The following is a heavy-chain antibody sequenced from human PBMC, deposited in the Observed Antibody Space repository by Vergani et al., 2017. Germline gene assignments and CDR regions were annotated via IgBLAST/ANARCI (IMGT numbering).Heavy chain of an antibody. CDR3: ARVGASSCWYENWFDP. CDR1: GGTFSSYA. Sequence: QVQQVQSGAEVKKPGSSVKVSCKASGGTFSSYAISWVRQAPGQGLEWMGGIIPIFVTANYAQKFQGRVTITADESTSTAYMELSSLRSEDTAVHYCARVGASSCWYENWFDPWGQGTLVTVSS. V-gene: IGHV1-69*12. D-gene: IGHD6-19*01. CDR2: IIPIFVTA. J-gene: IGHJ5*02.